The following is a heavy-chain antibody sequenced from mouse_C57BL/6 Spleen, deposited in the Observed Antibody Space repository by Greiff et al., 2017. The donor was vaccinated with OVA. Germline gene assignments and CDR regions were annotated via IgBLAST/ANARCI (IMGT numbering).Heavy chain of an antibody. J-gene: IGHJ2*01. V-gene: IGHV7-3*01. CDR2: IRNKANGYTT. CDR1: GFTFTDYY. D-gene: IGHD3-1*01. Sequence: EVKLVESGGGLVQPGGSLSLSCAASGFTFTDYYMSWVRQPPGKALEWLGFIRNKANGYTTEYSASVKGRFTISRDNSQSILYRQMNALGAEDSATYYCARQLGPYYFDYWGQGTTLTVSS. CDR3: ARQLGPYYFDY.